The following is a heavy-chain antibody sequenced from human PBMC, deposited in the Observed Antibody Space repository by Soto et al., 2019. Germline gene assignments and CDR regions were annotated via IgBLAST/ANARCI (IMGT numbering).Heavy chain of an antibody. D-gene: IGHD1-7*01. J-gene: IGHJ4*02. CDR3: TASLELPGKFDY. Sequence: GGSLRLSCAASGFTFSNAWMNWVRQAPGKGLEWVGRNKSKTDGGTTDYAAPVKGRFTISRDDSKNTRYLQMNSLKTEDTAVYYCTASLELPGKFDYWGQGTLVTVSS. V-gene: IGHV3-15*07. CDR1: GFTFSNAW. CDR2: NKSKTDGGTT.